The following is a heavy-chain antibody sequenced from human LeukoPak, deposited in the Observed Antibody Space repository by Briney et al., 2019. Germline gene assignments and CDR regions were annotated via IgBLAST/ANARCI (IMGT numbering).Heavy chain of an antibody. D-gene: IGHD3-10*01. V-gene: IGHV3-23*01. CDR3: VRGGGSFDS. CDR1: GITLSNYG. Sequence: HLGGSLRLSCAVSGITLSNYGMAWVRQAPGKGLELVASLSASGGGTSYADYVRGRFTISRDNTNNSLYLQMNSLRAEDTAVYYCVRGGGSFDSWGQGTLVTVSS. CDR2: LSASGGGT. J-gene: IGHJ4*02.